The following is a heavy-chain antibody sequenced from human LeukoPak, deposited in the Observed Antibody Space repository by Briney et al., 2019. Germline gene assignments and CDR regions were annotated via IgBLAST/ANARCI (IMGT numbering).Heavy chain of an antibody. J-gene: IGHJ4*02. V-gene: IGHV3-23*01. Sequence: GGSLRLSCAASGFTFSSYAMHWVRQAPGKGLEWVSAISGSGGSTYYADSVKGRFTISRDNSKNTLYLQMNSLRAEDTAVYYCAKLWGGDSGGYYFDYWGQGTLVTVSS. CDR3: AKLWGGDSGGYYFDY. CDR1: GFTFSSYA. D-gene: IGHD3-16*01. CDR2: ISGSGGST.